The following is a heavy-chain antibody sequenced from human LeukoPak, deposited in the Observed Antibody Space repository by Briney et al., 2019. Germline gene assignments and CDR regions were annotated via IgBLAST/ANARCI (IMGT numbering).Heavy chain of an antibody. D-gene: IGHD3-9*01. J-gene: IGHJ4*02. Sequence: GGSLRLSCAASGFTFSSYWMHWVRQAPGKGLVWVSRINSDGSSTSYADSVKGRFTISRDNAKNSLYLQMNSLRAEDTAVYYCVRDYENLTGSKTRFHYWGQGTLVTVSS. V-gene: IGHV3-74*01. CDR2: INSDGSST. CDR3: VRDYENLTGSKTRFHY. CDR1: GFTFSSYW.